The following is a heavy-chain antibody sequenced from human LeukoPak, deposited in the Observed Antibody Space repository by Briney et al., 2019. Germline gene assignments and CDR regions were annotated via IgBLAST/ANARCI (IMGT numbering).Heavy chain of an antibody. CDR1: GGSISNYY. V-gene: IGHV4-59*01. CDR2: SYSSGNA. CDR3: ARSTYRMGLYYYGMDV. Sequence: SETLSLTCTVSGGSISNYYWYWMRKPPGKGLEWIAYSYSSGNANYNPSLKSRVTISVDTSKNQFSLKLSSVTAADTAVYYCARSTYRMGLYYYGMDVWGQGTTVTVSS. D-gene: IGHD1-26*01. J-gene: IGHJ6*02.